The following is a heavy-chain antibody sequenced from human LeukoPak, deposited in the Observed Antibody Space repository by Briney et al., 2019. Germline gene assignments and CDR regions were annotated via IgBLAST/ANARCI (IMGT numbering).Heavy chain of an antibody. CDR1: VFTFNNYG. V-gene: IGHV3-33*01. J-gene: IGHJ2*01. D-gene: IGHD4-11*01. CDR3: ARPGDNYRHWYFDL. Sequence: GGSLRLSCETSVFTFNNYGMHGGRQTPGKGLEWVAVIWNDGSNKYYADSVKGGFTISRDNTRNAVNLQMDSLRADDTAVYYCARPGDNYRHWYFDLWGRGTRVTVSS. CDR2: IWNDGSNK.